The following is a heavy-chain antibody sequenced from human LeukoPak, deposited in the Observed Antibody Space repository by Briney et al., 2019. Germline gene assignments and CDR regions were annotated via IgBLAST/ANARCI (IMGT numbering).Heavy chain of an antibody. J-gene: IGHJ4*02. CDR1: GFTVSSNY. CDR2: IYSGGST. V-gene: IGHV3-66*01. Sequence: GGSLRLSCAASGFTVSSNYMSWVRQAPGKGLEWVSVIYSGGSTYYGDSVKGRFTISRDDSKNTLYLQMNSLRAEDTAVYYCARGYSYGYARYFDYWGQGTLVTVSS. CDR3: ARGYSYGYARYFDY. D-gene: IGHD5-18*01.